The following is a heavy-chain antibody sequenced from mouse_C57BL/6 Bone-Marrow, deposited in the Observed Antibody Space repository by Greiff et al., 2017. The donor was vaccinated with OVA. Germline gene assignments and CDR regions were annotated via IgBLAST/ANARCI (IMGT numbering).Heavy chain of an antibody. Sequence: VQLVESGAELMKPGASVKLSCKASGYTFTGYWIEWVKQRPGHGLEWIGEILPESGSTTYNEKFKGKATFTADTSSNTAYLQLSSLTTEDSAIYYCARDSYDAMDYWGQGTSVTVSS. V-gene: IGHV1-9*01. D-gene: IGHD2-12*01. J-gene: IGHJ4*01. CDR1: GYTFTGYW. CDR3: ARDSYDAMDY. CDR2: ILPESGST.